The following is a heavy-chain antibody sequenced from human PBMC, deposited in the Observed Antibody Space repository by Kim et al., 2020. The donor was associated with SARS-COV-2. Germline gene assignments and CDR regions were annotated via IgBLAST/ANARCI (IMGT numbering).Heavy chain of an antibody. D-gene: IGHD5-12*01. J-gene: IGHJ6*02. V-gene: IGHV4-59*13. CDR1: GGSISSYY. CDR3: AGGYSGVPGSYYGMDV. Sequence: SETLSLTCTVSGGSISSYYWSWIRQPPGKGLEWIGYIYYSGSTNYNPSLKSRVTISVDTSKNQFSLKLSSVTAADTAVYYCAGGYSGVPGSYYGMDVWGQGTTVTVSS. CDR2: IYYSGST.